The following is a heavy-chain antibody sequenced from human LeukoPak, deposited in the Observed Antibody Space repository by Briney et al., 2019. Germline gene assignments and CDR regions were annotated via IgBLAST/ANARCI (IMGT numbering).Heavy chain of an antibody. CDR3: AREKKSSYYYYMDV. CDR1: GFTFSSYW. J-gene: IGHJ6*03. CDR2: IKQDGSEK. Sequence: GGSLRLSCAASGFTFSSYWMSWVRQAPGKGLEWVANIKQDGSEKYYVDSVKGRFTISRDNAKNSLYLQVNSLRAEDTAVYYCAREKKSSYYYYMDVWGKGTTVTVSS. V-gene: IGHV3-7*01. D-gene: IGHD3-16*02.